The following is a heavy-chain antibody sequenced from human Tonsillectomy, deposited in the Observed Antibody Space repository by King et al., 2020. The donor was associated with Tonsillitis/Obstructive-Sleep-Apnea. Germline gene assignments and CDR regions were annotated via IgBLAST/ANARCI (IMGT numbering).Heavy chain of an antibody. CDR3: AKEPYSDYVRAPDY. J-gene: IGHJ4*02. D-gene: IGHD5-12*01. CDR2: ISGSGSST. Sequence: DVQLVESGGGLVQPGGSLRLSCAAPRFTFSSYAMSWVRQAPGKGLECVSSISGSGSSTYYGDPVKGRFTISRDNAKNTLYLQMNSLRAEDTAVYYCAKEPYSDYVRAPDYWGQGTLVTVSS. V-gene: IGHV3-23*04. CDR1: RFTFSSYA.